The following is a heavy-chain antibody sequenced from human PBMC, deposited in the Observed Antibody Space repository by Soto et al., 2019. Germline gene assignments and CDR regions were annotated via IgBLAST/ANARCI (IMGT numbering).Heavy chain of an antibody. Sequence: PSETLSLTCTVSGGSISSDDYYWSWIRQPPGKGLEWVGYIYYSGRTYYNPSLKIPLTISLDTSKNHFSLKLISVTAADTAVYYCARGRTHSSFDYWGLGTLVTVSS. CDR1: GGSISSDDYY. CDR2: IYYSGRT. V-gene: IGHV4-30-4*01. J-gene: IGHJ4*02. CDR3: ARGRTHSSFDY.